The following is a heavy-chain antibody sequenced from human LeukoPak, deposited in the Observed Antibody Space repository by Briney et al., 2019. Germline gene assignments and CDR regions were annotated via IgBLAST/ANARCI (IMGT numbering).Heavy chain of an antibody. Sequence: SETLSLTCTVSGGSISSHYMSWIRQPPGKGLEWIGYIYYSGSTNYNLSLKSRVTISVDTSKNQFSLKLSSVTAADTAVYYCARSQYSSSLYFDFWGKGTLVTVSS. J-gene: IGHJ4*02. CDR3: ARSQYSSSLYFDF. D-gene: IGHD6-6*01. V-gene: IGHV4-59*11. CDR1: GGSISSHY. CDR2: IYYSGST.